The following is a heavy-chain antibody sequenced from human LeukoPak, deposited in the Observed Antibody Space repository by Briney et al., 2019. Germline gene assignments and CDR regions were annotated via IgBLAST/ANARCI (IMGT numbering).Heavy chain of an antibody. J-gene: IGHJ4*02. D-gene: IGHD2-2*01. V-gene: IGHV4-59*11. CDR1: TGSITSHF. CDR3: ARDRCSSSSCYGGEVGSYDF. Sequence: SETLSLTCTVSTGSITSHFWSWIRQPPGKGLEWIGHVYDNGYTNYNPSFKSRVTMSVDTSKKQFSVRLRSVTAADRAIYYCARDRCSSSSCYGGEVGSYDFWGQGTLVTVSS. CDR2: VYDNGYT.